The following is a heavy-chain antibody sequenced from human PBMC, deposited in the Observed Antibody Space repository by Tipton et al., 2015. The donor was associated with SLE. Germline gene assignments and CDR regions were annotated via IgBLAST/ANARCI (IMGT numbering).Heavy chain of an antibody. Sequence: TLSLTCTVSCGSISSYYWSWIRQPAGKGLEWIGRIYTSGSTNYNPSLKSRVTMSVDTSKNQFSLKLSSVTAADTAVYYCATFSQSRLFDYWGQGRLVTVSS. CDR3: ATFSQSRLFDY. CDR1: CGSISSYY. CDR2: IYTSGST. D-gene: IGHD3-3*02. V-gene: IGHV4-4*07. J-gene: IGHJ4*02.